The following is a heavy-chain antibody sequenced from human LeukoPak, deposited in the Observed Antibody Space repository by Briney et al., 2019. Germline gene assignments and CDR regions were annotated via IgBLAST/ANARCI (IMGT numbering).Heavy chain of an antibody. CDR3: PRSPNTSGWYTDNWFGP. CDR2: ISAYNGNT. D-gene: IGHD6-19*01. V-gene: IGHV1-18*01. CDR1: GYTFTSYG. Sequence: ASVKVSCKASGYTFTSYGISWVRQAPGQGLEGMGWISAYNGNTNYAQKLQGRVTMTTDISTRTAYMELRSLRSDDTAVYYCPRSPNTSGWYTDNWFGPWGQGTLVTVSS. J-gene: IGHJ5*02.